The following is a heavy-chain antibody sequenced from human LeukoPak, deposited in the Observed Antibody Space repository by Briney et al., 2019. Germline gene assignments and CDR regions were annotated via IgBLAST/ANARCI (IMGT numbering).Heavy chain of an antibody. V-gene: IGHV3-49*04. CDR1: GFTFRDYA. CDR3: TRDPYYFDSSGYYHHAFDI. J-gene: IGHJ3*02. D-gene: IGHD3-22*01. CDR2: IRSKVYGGTT. Sequence: PGGSLRLSCTGFGFTFRDYAVSWVRQAPGKGLEWIGFIRSKVYGGTTEYAASVKGRFTISRDDSKSIAYLQMNSLKTEDTAVYYCTRDPYYFDSSGYYHHAFDIWGQGTMVAVSS.